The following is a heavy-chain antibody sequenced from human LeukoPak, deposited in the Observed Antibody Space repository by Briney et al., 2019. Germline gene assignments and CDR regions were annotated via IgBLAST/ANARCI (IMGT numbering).Heavy chain of an antibody. CDR3: ARDLVAVAGTPLWYFDY. CDR2: INPNSGGT. Sequence: ASVKVSCKASGYTFTGYYMHWVRQAPGQGLEWMGWINPNSGGTNYAQKFQGRVTMTRDTSISTAYTELSRLRSDDTAVYYCARDLVAVAGTPLWYFDYWGQGTLVTVSS. D-gene: IGHD6-19*01. J-gene: IGHJ4*02. CDR1: GYTFTGYY. V-gene: IGHV1-2*02.